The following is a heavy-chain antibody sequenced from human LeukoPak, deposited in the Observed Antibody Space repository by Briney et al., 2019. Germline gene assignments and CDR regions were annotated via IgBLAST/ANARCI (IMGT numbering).Heavy chain of an antibody. CDR3: ARGLMLYYYGSGSYWFY. J-gene: IGHJ4*02. V-gene: IGHV3-7*01. CDR2: IKQDGSEK. D-gene: IGHD3-10*01. Sequence: PGGSLRLSCAASGFTFSSYWMSWVRQAPGKGLEWVAYIKQDGSEKYYVDSVKGRFTISRDNAKNSLYLQMNSLRAEDTAVYYCARGLMLYYYGSGSYWFYWGQGTLVTVSS. CDR1: GFTFSSYW.